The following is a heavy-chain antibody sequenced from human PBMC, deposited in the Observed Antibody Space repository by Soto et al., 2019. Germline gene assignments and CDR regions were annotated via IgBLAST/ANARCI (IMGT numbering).Heavy chain of an antibody. CDR2: INPNSGGT. V-gene: IGHV1-2*04. Sequence: QVPLVQSGAEVKKPGASVKVSCKASGYTFTGYYMHWVRQAPGQGLEWMGWINPNSGGTNYAQKFQGWVTMTRDTSISTAYMELSRLRSDDTAVYYCARDRARDFWSGYYDYWGQGTLVTVSS. CDR1: GYTFTGYY. D-gene: IGHD3-3*01. J-gene: IGHJ4*02. CDR3: ARDRARDFWSGYYDY.